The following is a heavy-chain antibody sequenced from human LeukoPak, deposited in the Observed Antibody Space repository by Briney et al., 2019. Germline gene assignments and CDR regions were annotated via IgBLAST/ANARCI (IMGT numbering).Heavy chain of an antibody. V-gene: IGHV4-34*01. Sequence: SETLSLTCAVYGGSFSGYYWSWIRQPPGKGLEWIGSIYYSGSTYYNPSLKSRVTISVDTSKNQFSLKLSSVTAADTAVYYCARHGFDYGVLYYYYYYMDVWGKGTTVTISS. D-gene: IGHD4-17*01. CDR1: GGSFSGYY. CDR2: IYYSGST. CDR3: ARHGFDYGVLYYYYYYMDV. J-gene: IGHJ6*03.